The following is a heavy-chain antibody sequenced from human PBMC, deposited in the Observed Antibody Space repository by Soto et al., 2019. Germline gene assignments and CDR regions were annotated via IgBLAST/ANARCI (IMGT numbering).Heavy chain of an antibody. CDR3: GRAKWELDYFDY. D-gene: IGHD1-26*01. Sequence: SQTLSLTCAISGDSVSSNSAAWNWIRQSPARGLEWLGRTYYRSKWYNDYAVSVKSRITINPDTSKNQFSLQLNSVTPEYTALYYCGRAKWELDYFDYWGQGTLVTVSS. V-gene: IGHV6-1*01. J-gene: IGHJ4*02. CDR2: TYYRSKWYN. CDR1: GDSVSSNSAA.